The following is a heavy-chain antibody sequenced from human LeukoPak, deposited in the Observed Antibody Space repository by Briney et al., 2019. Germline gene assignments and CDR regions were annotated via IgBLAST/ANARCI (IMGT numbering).Heavy chain of an antibody. CDR2: ISHSGTT. Sequence: SPSETLSLTCTVSGDSISSGSHWGWLRQSPGKGLEWIGCISHSGTTYYNPSLKSRVTISVDTSKKQFSLNLHSVTAADTAVYYCARELLNFNPAGYWGQGTLVTVSS. V-gene: IGHV4-38-2*02. CDR3: ARELLNFNPAGY. D-gene: IGHD3-9*01. J-gene: IGHJ4*02. CDR1: GDSISSGSH.